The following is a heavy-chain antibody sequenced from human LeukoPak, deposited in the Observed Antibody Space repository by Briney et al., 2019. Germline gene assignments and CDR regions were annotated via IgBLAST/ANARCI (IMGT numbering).Heavy chain of an antibody. Sequence: SETLSLTCNVSGGSISSGRYYWSWIRQPAGKGLEWIGRIYTRGSTNYNPSLKSRVTMSVDTSKNQFSLKLSSVTAADTAVYYCARGPYYFGSGTDYNRFNVVYWGQGILVTVSS. CDR1: GGSISSGRYY. CDR2: IYTRGST. D-gene: IGHD3-10*01. CDR3: ARGPYYFGSGTDYNRFNVVY. V-gene: IGHV4-61*02. J-gene: IGHJ4*02.